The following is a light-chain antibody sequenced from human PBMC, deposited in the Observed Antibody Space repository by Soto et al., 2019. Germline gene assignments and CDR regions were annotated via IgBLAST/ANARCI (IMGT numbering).Light chain of an antibody. CDR3: SSFTSNRIYV. CDR1: SSDVGAYNY. CDR2: EVS. J-gene: IGLJ1*01. Sequence: QSALTQPASVSGSPGQSITISCTGTSSDVGAYNYVSWYQQHPGKVPKLMIYEVSNRPSGVSNRFSGSKSGNTASLTISGLQAEDEADYYCSSFTSNRIYVFGPGTKVTVL. V-gene: IGLV2-14*01.